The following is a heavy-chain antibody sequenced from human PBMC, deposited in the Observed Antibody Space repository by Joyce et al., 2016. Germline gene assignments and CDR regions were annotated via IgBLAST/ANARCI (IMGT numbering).Heavy chain of an antibody. Sequence: EVQLVESGGGLVQPGGSLRLSCAAAGFTFSSYWMHWVRQAPGKGLGWVSRINSDGSSTIYADYVKGRFTISRENAKSTLYLQMNSLRAEDTAVYYCARVRGSTWGDFDCWGQGTLVTVSS. D-gene: IGHD2-2*01. J-gene: IGHJ4*02. V-gene: IGHV3-74*01. CDR1: GFTFSSYW. CDR3: ARVRGSTWGDFDC. CDR2: INSDGSST.